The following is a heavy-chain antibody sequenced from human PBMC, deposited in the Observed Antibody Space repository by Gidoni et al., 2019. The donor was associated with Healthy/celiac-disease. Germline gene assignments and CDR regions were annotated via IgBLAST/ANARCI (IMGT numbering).Heavy chain of an antibody. CDR3: ASAAAAGSLYYYYGMDV. CDR1: GYTFTRYD. CDR2: MNHNSGNT. V-gene: IGHV1-8*01. D-gene: IGHD6-13*01. Sequence: QVQLVQSGAEVKKPGASVKVSCKASGYTFTRYDINWVRQATGQGLEWMGWMNHNSGNTGYAQKFQGRVTMTRNTSISTAYMELSSLRSEDTAVDYCASAAAAGSLYYYYGMDVWGQGTTVTVSS. J-gene: IGHJ6*02.